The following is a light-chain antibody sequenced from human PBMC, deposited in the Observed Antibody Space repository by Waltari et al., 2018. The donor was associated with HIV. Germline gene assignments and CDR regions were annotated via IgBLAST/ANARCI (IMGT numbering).Light chain of an antibody. CDR1: QSVLYNSNNKNY. CDR2: WAS. J-gene: IGKJ2*02. Sequence: DIVMSQSPDSLAVSLGERATINCNSRQSVLYNSNNKNYLALYQQKPGQPPHLLIYWASTRESGVPGRFSGSGSGTDFTLTISSLQAEDVAVYYCQQYFTTPWTFGQGTKLEIK. V-gene: IGKV4-1*01. CDR3: QQYFTTPWT.